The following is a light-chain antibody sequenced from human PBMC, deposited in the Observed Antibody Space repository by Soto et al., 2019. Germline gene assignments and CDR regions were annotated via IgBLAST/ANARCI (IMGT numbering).Light chain of an antibody. CDR1: SGHSSYA. CDR3: QTWGTGIHVV. J-gene: IGLJ2*01. V-gene: IGLV4-69*01. CDR2: LNSDGSH. Sequence: QLVLTQSPSASASLGASVKLTCTLSSGHSSYAIAWHQQQPEKGPRYLMKLNSDGSHSKGDGIPDRFSGSSSGAERYLTSSSLPSEDEADYYCQTWGTGIHVVFGGGTKLTVL.